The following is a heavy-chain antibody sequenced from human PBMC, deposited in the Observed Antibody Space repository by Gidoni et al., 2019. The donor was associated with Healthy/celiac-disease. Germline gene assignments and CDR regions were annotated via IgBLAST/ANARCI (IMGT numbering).Heavy chain of an antibody. J-gene: IGHJ4*02. CDR3: AREVVVTTSDRAFDY. V-gene: IGHV4-39*07. Sequence: QLQLQESGPGLVKPSETLSLTCTVPGGSISSSSYYWGWIRQPPGKGLEWIGSIYYSGSTYYNPSLKSRVTISVDTSKNQFSLKLSSVTAADTAVYYCAREVVVTTSDRAFDYWGQGTLVTVSS. D-gene: IGHD3-22*01. CDR2: IYYSGST. CDR1: GGSISSSSYY.